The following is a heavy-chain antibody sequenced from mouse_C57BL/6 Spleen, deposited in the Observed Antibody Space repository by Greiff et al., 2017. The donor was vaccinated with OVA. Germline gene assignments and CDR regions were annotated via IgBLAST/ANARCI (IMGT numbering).Heavy chain of an antibody. CDR3: AREGGYGSRGDYFDY. CDR2: INPSSGYI. Sequence: QVQLQQSGAELAKPGASVKLSCKASGYTFTSYWMHWVKQRPGQGLEWIGYINPSSGYIKYNQKFKDKATLTADKSSRTAYMQLSSLTYEDSAVYYCAREGGYGSRGDYFDYWGQGTTLTVSS. V-gene: IGHV1-7*01. CDR1: GYTFTSYW. D-gene: IGHD1-1*01. J-gene: IGHJ2*01.